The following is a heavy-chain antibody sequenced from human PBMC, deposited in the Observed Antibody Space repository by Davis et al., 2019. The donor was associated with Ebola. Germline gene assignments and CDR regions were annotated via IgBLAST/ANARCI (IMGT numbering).Heavy chain of an antibody. Sequence: PGGSLRLSCAASGFTFNNYAMHWVRQAPGKGLEWVAVKSYDGNNKYYADSVKGRFTISRDNSKNTLYLQMNSLRAEDTAVYYCARSYSSSWYAYYGMDVWGQGTTVTVSS. CDR1: GFTFNNYA. CDR2: KSYDGNNK. J-gene: IGHJ6*02. V-gene: IGHV3-30-3*01. CDR3: ARSYSSSWYAYYGMDV. D-gene: IGHD6-13*01.